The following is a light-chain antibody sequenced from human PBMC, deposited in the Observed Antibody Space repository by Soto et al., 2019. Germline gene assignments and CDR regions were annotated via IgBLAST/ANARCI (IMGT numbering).Light chain of an antibody. V-gene: IGKV3-11*01. CDR1: QSVGNY. Sequence: EVVLTQSPATLSLSPGERATLSCRARQSVGNYLVWYQQKPGQAPRLLISYASTRAAGIPARFSGSGSGTDFTLTISSLEPEDFAIYYCQQRNYWLSFGGGTKVEIK. J-gene: IGKJ4*01. CDR2: YAS. CDR3: QQRNYWLS.